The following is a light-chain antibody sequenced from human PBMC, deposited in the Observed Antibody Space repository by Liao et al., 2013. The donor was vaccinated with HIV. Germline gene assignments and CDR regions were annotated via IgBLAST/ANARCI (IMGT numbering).Light chain of an antibody. J-gene: IGLJ2*01. Sequence: SYELTQPPSVSVSPGQTARITCSGDALPKLYAYWYQQKPGQAPVLVIYKDSERPSGIPGRFSGSNSGNTATLTISGTQAMDEADYYCQAWDSSTVAVFGGGTKLTVL. CDR3: QAWDSSTVAV. CDR1: ALPKLY. CDR2: KDS. V-gene: IGLV3-25*02.